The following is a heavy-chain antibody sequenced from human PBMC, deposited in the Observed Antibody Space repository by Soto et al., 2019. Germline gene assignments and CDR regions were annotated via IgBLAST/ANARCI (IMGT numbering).Heavy chain of an antibody. CDR1: GLTFSNYG. CDR3: AKGGSAWSIDY. D-gene: IGHD6-19*01. J-gene: IGHJ4*02. CDR2: ISYDGSKE. V-gene: IGHV3-30*18. Sequence: QVQLVESGGGVVQPGRSLRLSCEASGLTFSNYGMYWVRQAPGKGLEWVGFISYDGSKEYYADSVKGRFIISRDNPKNTVYLQMNSLRVEDTSVYYCAKGGSAWSIDYWGQGTLVTVSS.